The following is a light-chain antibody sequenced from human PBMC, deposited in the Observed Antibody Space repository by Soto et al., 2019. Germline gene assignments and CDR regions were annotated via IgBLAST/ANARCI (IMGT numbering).Light chain of an antibody. CDR1: QGISTY. CDR2: AAS. Sequence: DIQMTQSRSSLSASVGDRVTITCLASQGISTYLNWYQQKPGKAPKLLIYAASSLQSGVPSRFSGSESETDSTLTISSLQPEDFANYSSPQSYITTWEVGQGTKVDI. J-gene: IGKJ1*01. V-gene: IGKV1-39*01. CDR3: PQSYITTWE.